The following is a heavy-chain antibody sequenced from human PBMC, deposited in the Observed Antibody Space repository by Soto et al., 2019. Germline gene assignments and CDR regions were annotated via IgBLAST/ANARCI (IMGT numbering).Heavy chain of an antibody. CDR3: ARSRLFSGFDDAFDI. Sequence: QVQLQESGPGLVKPSETLSLTCSVSGDSISSYYYNWIRQSPGKGLEWIGYVYYSGPTNYNPSLKSRVSIAVATSSDEISLTLDYVTAAATAVYYCARSRLFSGFDDAFDIWGQGAMVTVSA. J-gene: IGHJ3*02. CDR1: GDSISSYY. D-gene: IGHD1-26*01. CDR2: VYYSGPT. V-gene: IGHV4-59*01.